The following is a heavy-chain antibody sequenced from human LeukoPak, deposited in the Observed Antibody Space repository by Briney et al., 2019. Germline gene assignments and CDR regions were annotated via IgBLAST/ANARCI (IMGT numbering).Heavy chain of an antibody. Sequence: GASVKVSCKTSGGTLSRNAISWVRQAPGQGLEWMGWISAYNGNTNYAQKLQGRVTMTTDTSTSTAYMELRSLRSDDTAVYYCASGYAHEGVFDIWGQGTMVTVSS. V-gene: IGHV1-18*01. CDR1: GGTLSRNA. CDR2: ISAYNGNT. CDR3: ASGYAHEGVFDI. J-gene: IGHJ3*02. D-gene: IGHD2-2*01.